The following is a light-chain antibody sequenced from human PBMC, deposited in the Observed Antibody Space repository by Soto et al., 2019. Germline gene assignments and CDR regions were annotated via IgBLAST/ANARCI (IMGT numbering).Light chain of an antibody. CDR2: EVY. CDR3: QRRSTPTT. Sequence: EDVLTQSPGTLSLSPGERATLSCRASQNINSELAWYQQKPGQVPRLLIYEVYKRACGVPARFGGSGFRTDFNLTISRLEPEDFAVYYWQRRSTPTTFGGGTKVEVK. J-gene: IGKJ4*01. CDR1: QNINSE. V-gene: IGKV3-11*01.